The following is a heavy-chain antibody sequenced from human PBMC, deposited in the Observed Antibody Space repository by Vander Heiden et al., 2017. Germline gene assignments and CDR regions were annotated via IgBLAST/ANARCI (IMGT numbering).Heavy chain of an antibody. CDR3: ARDLGFLDY. CDR1: GFTFSSYA. CDR2: ISYDGSNK. Sequence: QVQLVESGGGVVQPGRSLRLSCAASGFTFSSYAMHWVRQAPGKGLEWVAVISYDGSNKYYADSVKGRFTISRDNSKNTLYLQMNSLRAEDTAVYYCARDLGFLDYWGQGTLVTVSS. V-gene: IGHV3-30-3*01. J-gene: IGHJ4*02.